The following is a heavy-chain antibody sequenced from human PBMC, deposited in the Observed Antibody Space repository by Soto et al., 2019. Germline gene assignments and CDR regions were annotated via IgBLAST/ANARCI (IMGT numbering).Heavy chain of an antibody. Sequence: ASETLSLPCTVSGGSISSGGYYWSWIRQHPGKGLEWIGYIYYSGTTYYNPSLKSRVTISVDTSKNQFSLKLSSVSAADTALYYCAMCSLVVVPPHGFAPWGRGTLVTVSS. V-gene: IGHV4-31*03. CDR3: AMCSLVVVPPHGFAP. D-gene: IGHD2-2*01. CDR1: GGSISSGGYY. J-gene: IGHJ5*02. CDR2: IYYSGTT.